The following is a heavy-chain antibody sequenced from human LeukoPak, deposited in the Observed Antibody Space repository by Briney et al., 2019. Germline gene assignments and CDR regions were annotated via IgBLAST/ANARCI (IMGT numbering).Heavy chain of an antibody. CDR2: INTDGSST. CDR1: GFXFSSYL. J-gene: IGHJ4*02. CDR3: ARERSSSPDF. D-gene: IGHD6-13*01. V-gene: IGHV3-74*01. Sequence: GGSLRLSYAASGFXFSSYLIHWVRQAPGKGLVWVSRINTDGSSTSYADSVKGRFSISRDNARNTLYLQVNGLRAEDTAVYYCARERSSSPDFWGQGTLVTVSS.